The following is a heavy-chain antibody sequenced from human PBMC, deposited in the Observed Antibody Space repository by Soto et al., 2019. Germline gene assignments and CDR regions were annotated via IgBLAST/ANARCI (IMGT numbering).Heavy chain of an antibody. CDR2: IYSGGST. CDR3: ARSVATRRGDDVVDL. J-gene: IGHJ5*02. CDR1: GFTVSSNY. Sequence: GGSLRLSCAASGFTVSSNYMSWVRQAPGKGLEWVSVIYSGGSTYYADSVKGRFTISRDNSKNTLYLQMNSLRAEDTAVYYCARSVATRRGDDVVDLWGQGTLVTVS. V-gene: IGHV3-53*01. D-gene: IGHD6-6*01.